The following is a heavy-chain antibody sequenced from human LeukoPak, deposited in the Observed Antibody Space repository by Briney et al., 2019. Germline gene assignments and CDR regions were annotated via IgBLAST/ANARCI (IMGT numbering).Heavy chain of an antibody. CDR1: GFTFSTYS. CDR3: ARGRSAAGPLHYCDY. J-gene: IGHJ4*02. V-gene: IGHV3-48*02. Sequence: GGSLRLSCADSGFTFSTYSINWVRQAPGKGLEWVSYISSSSSTIFYADSVKGRFTISRDNAKNSLYLQMNSLRDEDTAMYYCARGRSAAGPLHYCDYWGQGALVTVSS. CDR2: ISSSSSTI. D-gene: IGHD6-13*01.